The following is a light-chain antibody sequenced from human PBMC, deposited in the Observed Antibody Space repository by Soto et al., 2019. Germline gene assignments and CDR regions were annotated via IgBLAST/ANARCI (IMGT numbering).Light chain of an antibody. CDR1: SSDVGGYNY. CDR3: SSYAGSNNFPYV. CDR2: EVS. J-gene: IGLJ1*01. V-gene: IGLV2-8*01. Sequence: QSVLTQPPSPSVSPGQSVTISCTGTSSDVGGYNYVSWYQQHPGKAPKLMIYEVSKRPSGVPDRFSGSKSGNTASLTVSGLQAEDEADYYCSSYAGSNNFPYVFGTGTKVTVL.